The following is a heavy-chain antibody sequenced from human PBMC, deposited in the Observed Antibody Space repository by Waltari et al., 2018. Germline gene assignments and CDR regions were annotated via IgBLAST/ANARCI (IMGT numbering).Heavy chain of an antibody. CDR1: GGSFSGYY. V-gene: IGHV4-34*01. CDR3: ARGGYCSGGSCYSAYYYGMDV. Sequence: QVQLQQWGAGLLKPSETLSLTCAVYGGSFSGYYWSWIRQPPGKGLEWIGEINHSGSTNYNPAHKSRVTISVDTSKNQFSLKLSSVTAAETAVYYCARGGYCSGGSCYSAYYYGMDVWGQGTTVTVSS. CDR2: INHSGST. J-gene: IGHJ6*02. D-gene: IGHD2-15*01.